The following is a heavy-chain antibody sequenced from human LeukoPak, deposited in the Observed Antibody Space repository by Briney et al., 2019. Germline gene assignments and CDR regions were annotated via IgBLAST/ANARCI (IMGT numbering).Heavy chain of an antibody. CDR1: GGTFSSYV. Sequence: RASVKVSCKASGGTFSSYVISWVRQAPGQGLEWMGGIIPIFGTANYAQKFQGRVTITTDESTSTAYMELSSLRSEDTAVYYCATSILGIAARHIDYWGQGTLVTVSS. D-gene: IGHD6-6*01. CDR2: IIPIFGTA. CDR3: ATSILGIAARHIDY. V-gene: IGHV1-69*05. J-gene: IGHJ4*02.